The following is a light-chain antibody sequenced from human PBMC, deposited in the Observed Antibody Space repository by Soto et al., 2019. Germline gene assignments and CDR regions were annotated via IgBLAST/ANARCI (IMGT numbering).Light chain of an antibody. CDR2: GAS. CDR3: QQYHTWPIT. V-gene: IGKV3-15*01. Sequence: IVMTQSPATLSVAPGERVTLSCRASQGISRKVAWYQHKPVQAPRLLISGASTGATGIPARFSGSGSGTEFTLTISSLQSEDCAIYYCQQYHTWPITFGGGTKVDIK. J-gene: IGKJ4*01. CDR1: QGISRK.